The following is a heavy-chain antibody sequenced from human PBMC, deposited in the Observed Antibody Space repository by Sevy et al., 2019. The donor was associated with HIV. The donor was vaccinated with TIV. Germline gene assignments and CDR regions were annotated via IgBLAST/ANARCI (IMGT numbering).Heavy chain of an antibody. CDR2: ISGSSSYI. J-gene: IGHJ4*02. V-gene: IGHV3-21*01. Sequence: GGSLRLSCAASGFTFNIYSMNWVRQAPGKGLEWVSSISGSSSYIFYADSLKGRFTISRDNAKNSLYLQMNSLRAEDMAVYYCARGRGDPRADCFDYWGQGTLVTVSS. D-gene: IGHD2-21*02. CDR3: ARGRGDPRADCFDY. CDR1: GFTFNIYS.